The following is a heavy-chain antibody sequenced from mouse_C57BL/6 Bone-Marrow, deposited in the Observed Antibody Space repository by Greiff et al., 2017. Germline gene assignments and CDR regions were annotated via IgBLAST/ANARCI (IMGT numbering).Heavy chain of an antibody. Sequence: VQLQQSGAELVRPGASVKLSCTASGFNIKDDYMHWVKQRPEQGLEWIGWIDPENGDTEYASKFQGKATITADTSSNTAYLQLSSLTSEDTAVYYCTTNDYGSSYLYCAMDYWGQGTSVTVSS. CDR3: TTNDYGSSYLYCAMDY. J-gene: IGHJ4*01. CDR2: IDPENGDT. CDR1: GFNIKDDY. D-gene: IGHD1-1*01. V-gene: IGHV14-4*01.